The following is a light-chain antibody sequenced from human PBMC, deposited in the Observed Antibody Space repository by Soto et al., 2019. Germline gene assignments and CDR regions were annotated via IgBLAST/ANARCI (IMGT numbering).Light chain of an antibody. CDR3: QQHNNWPPWT. V-gene: IGKV3-15*01. CDR1: RSVSSN. Sequence: DIVSTQSPATLSVSPVERATLSCRASRSVSSNLAWYQQKPGQAPRLLLYGASTRATGIPPTFSGSGSGTEFTLTTSSLQPEDFAVYYCQQHNNWPPWTFGQGTKVDIK. CDR2: GAS. J-gene: IGKJ1*01.